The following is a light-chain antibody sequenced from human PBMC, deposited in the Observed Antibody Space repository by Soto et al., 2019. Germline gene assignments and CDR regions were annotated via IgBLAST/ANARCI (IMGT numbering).Light chain of an antibody. CDR1: QSVAGTN. J-gene: IGKJ1*01. V-gene: IGKV3-20*01. CDR2: GAS. CDR3: PHYDTTPQT. Sequence: ELVLTQSPGTLSLSPGERATLSCRASQSVAGTNFAWYQQKPVQAPMRLIYGASFRATGIPDRFSGSGSGTDFTLNISRLEPEDLAVYYGPHYDTTPQTFGPGTRVEIK.